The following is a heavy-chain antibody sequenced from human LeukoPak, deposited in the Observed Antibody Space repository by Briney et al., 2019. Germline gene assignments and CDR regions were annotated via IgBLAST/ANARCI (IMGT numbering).Heavy chain of an antibody. J-gene: IGHJ4*02. CDR3: AKVGGGYYYGSGSPPY. CDR1: GFTVSSND. Sequence: GGSLRLSCAASGFTVSSNDMSWVRQAPGKGLEWVSIISSSGGTTYYADPVKGRFTISRDNSKNTLYLEMNSLRAEDTAIYYCAKVGGGYYYGSGSPPYWGQGTLVTVSS. D-gene: IGHD3-10*01. CDR2: ISSSGGTT. V-gene: IGHV3-23*01.